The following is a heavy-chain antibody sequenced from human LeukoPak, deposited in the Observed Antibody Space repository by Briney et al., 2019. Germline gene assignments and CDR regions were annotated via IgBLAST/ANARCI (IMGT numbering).Heavy chain of an antibody. CDR3: AKGRDGESGPVNY. CDR2: ISTSGGST. Sequence: GGSLRLSCAASGFTFSNYAMSWVRQAPGMGLEWVSIISTSGGSTYYADSVKGRFTISRDNSKNTLYLQMNSLRAEDTAVYYCAKGRDGESGPVNYWGQGALVTVSS. D-gene: IGHD5-12*01. CDR1: GFTFSNYA. V-gene: IGHV3-23*01. J-gene: IGHJ4*02.